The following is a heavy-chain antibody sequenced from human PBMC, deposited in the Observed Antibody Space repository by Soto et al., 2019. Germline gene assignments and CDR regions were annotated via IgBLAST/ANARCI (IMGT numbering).Heavy chain of an antibody. CDR2: ISWNSGTI. V-gene: IGHV3-9*01. CDR3: AKSKGGTANGMDV. Sequence: PGGSLRLSCAASGFSFDEYGMHWVRQAPGKGLEWVSGISWNSGTIGYADSVKGRFSIPRDNAKKSLYLQMNSLRAEDRALYYCAKSKGGTANGMDVWGQGTTVTVSS. CDR1: GFSFDEYG. D-gene: IGHD2-21*02. J-gene: IGHJ6*02.